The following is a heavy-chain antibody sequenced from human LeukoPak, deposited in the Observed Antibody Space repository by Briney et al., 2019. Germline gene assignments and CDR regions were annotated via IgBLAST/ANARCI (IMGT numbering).Heavy chain of an antibody. CDR2: ISWNSGSI. D-gene: IGHD3-22*01. CDR1: GFTFDGYA. V-gene: IGHV3-9*03. J-gene: IGHJ3*02. CDR3: AKDKGKSMIVVGDAFDI. Sequence: PGRSLTLSCAASGFTFDGYAMHWVRQAPGKGLEWVSGISWNSGSIGYADSVKGRFSISRDNAKNSLYLQMNSLRAEDMALYYCAKDKGKSMIVVGDAFDIWGQGTMVTVSS.